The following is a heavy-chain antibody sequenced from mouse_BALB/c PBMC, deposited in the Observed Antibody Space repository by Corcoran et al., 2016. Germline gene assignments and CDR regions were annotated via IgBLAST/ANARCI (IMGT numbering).Heavy chain of an antibody. CDR2: INTYTGEP. CDR3: AREPYAMDY. J-gene: IGHJ4*01. Sequence: QIQLVQSGPELKKPGETVKISCKASGYTFTNYGMNWVKQAPGKGLKWMGWINTYTGEPTYADDFKGRFAFALETYASTSYLQINNLKKYDTATYFWAREPYAMDYWGQGTSVTVSS. D-gene: IGHD6-1*01. CDR1: GYTFTNYG. V-gene: IGHV9-3-1*01.